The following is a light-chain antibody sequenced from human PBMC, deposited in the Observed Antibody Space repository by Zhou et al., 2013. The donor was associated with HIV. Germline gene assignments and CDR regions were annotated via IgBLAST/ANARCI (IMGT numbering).Light chain of an antibody. V-gene: IGKV2-28*01. CDR2: LGA. Sequence: DIVMTQSPLSLPVTPGEPASISCRSSQSLLHSNGYNYLNWYLQKPGQSPQLLIYLGANRASGVPDRFSGSGSGTDFTLKISRVEADDIGVYYCMQALQTPLTFGGGTEGGDQ. CDR1: QSLLHSNGYNY. J-gene: IGKJ4*01. CDR3: MQALQTPLT.